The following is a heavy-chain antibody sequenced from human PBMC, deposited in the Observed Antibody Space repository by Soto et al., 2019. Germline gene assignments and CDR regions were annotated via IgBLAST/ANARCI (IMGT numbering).Heavy chain of an antibody. D-gene: IGHD1-26*01. CDR2: IDWDDDK. CDR1: GFSLSTSGMC. V-gene: IGHV2-70*01. J-gene: IGHJ6*02. Sequence: QSGPTLVNPTQTLTLTCTFSGFSLSTSGMCVNWIRQPPGKALEWLALIDWDDDKYYSTSLKTRLTISKDTSKNQVVLTMTNMDPVDTATYYCARMSGSYPGYYYYGMDVWGQGTTVTVSS. CDR3: ARMSGSYPGYYYYGMDV.